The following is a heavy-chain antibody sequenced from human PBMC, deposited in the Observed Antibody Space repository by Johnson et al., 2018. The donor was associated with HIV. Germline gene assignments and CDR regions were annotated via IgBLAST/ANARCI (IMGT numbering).Heavy chain of an antibody. CDR3: AKVIALAGRPDAFDV. CDR1: GFTFSSYG. CDR2: IRFDGNNK. V-gene: IGHV3-30*02. Sequence: VESGGGVVQPGGSLRLSCAASGFTFSSYGMHWVRQAPGKGLEWVSFIRFDGNNKYYADSVKGRFTISRDNSKKTLHLQMSSLRGDDTAIYYCAKVIALAGRPDAFDVWGRGTVVTVSS. J-gene: IGHJ3*01. D-gene: IGHD6-19*01.